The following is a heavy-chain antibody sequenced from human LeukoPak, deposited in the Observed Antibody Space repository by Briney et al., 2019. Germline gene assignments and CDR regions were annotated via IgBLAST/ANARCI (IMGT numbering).Heavy chain of an antibody. V-gene: IGHV4-34*01. D-gene: IGHD3-22*01. CDR3: ARHYHDYYDSSGYSG. CDR1: GGSFSGYY. Sequence: SETLSLTCAVYGGSFSGYYWSWIRQPPGKGLEWIGEINHSGSTNYNPSLKSRVTISVDTSKNQFSLKLSSVTAADTAVYYCARHYHDYYDSSGYSGWGQGTLVTVSS. J-gene: IGHJ4*02. CDR2: INHSGST.